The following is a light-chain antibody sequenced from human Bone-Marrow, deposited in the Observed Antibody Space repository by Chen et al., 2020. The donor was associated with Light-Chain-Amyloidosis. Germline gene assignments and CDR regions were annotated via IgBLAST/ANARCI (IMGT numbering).Light chain of an antibody. CDR2: DAS. CDR1: QSVRNY. CDR3: QQRSSWPIT. V-gene: IGKV3-11*01. Sequence: EIVLTQSPATLSLSPGVRATLSCRASQSVRNYLAWYQQKPGQAPRLLIYDASTRATGIPARFSGSGSGTDFTLTINNLEPEDFAVYYCQQRSSWPITFGPGTRVDIK. J-gene: IGKJ3*01.